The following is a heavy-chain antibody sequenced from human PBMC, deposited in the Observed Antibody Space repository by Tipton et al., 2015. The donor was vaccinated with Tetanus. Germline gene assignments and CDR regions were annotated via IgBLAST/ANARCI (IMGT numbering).Heavy chain of an antibody. CDR2: VYYTGDT. Sequence: LRLSCTVSGDSVSGYYWSWIRQPPGKGLEWVGYVYYTGDTNYNPSLKSRVTISMDRSENQISLKMTSVTAADTAVYYCAGGLVRWSEPWGRGTLVSVSS. CDR1: GDSVSGYY. CDR3: AGGLVRWSEP. D-gene: IGHD3-10*01. J-gene: IGHJ5*02. V-gene: IGHV4-59*02.